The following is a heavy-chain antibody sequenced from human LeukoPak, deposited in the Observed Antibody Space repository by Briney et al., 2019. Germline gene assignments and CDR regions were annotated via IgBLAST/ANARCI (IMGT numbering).Heavy chain of an antibody. J-gene: IGHJ6*03. V-gene: IGHV3-7*01. D-gene: IGHD2-15*01. Sequence: GGSLRLSCAASGFTFSSYWMSWVRQAPGKGLEWVANIKQDGSEKYYVDSVKGRFTISRDNSKNTLYLQMNSLRAEDTAVYYCAKGPYCSGGSCYLYYYYYMDVWGKGTTVTVSS. CDR2: IKQDGSEK. CDR3: AKGPYCSGGSCYLYYYYYMDV. CDR1: GFTFSSYW.